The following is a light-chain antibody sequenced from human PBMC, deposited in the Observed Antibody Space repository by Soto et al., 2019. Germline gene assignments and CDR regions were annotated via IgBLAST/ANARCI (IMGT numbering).Light chain of an antibody. CDR1: STDFVGYNR. J-gene: IGLJ1*01. Sequence: QSALTQPPSVSGSPGQSVTISCTGTSTDFVGYNRVSWYQQPPGTAPKLMIYEASKRPSGVADRFSGSKSGNTASLTISGLQAADDADYYCSLYTSENAYVFGTGTKLTVL. V-gene: IGLV2-18*01. CDR3: SLYTSENAYV. CDR2: EAS.